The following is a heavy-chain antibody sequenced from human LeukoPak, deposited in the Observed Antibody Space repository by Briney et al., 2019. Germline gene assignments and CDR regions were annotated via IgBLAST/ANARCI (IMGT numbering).Heavy chain of an antibody. D-gene: IGHD3-10*01. CDR2: IYYSGST. V-gene: IGHV4-39*07. CDR1: GGSISSSSYY. Sequence: SETLSLTCTVSGGSISSSSYYWGWIRQPPGKGLEWIGSIYYSGSTYYNPSLKSRVTISVDTSKNQFSLKLSSVTAADTAVYYCARDGITMVRGETYNWFDPWGQGTLVTVSS. CDR3: ARDGITMVRGETYNWFDP. J-gene: IGHJ5*02.